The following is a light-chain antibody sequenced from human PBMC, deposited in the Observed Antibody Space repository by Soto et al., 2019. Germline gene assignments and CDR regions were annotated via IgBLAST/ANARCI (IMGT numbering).Light chain of an antibody. CDR2: DVS. J-gene: IGLJ1*01. CDR1: SSDVGGYNY. Sequence: QSALTQPASVSGSPGQSITISCTGTSSDVGGYNYVSWYQQHPGKAPKLMIYDVSNRPSGVSNRFSCSKSGNTATLTISGLQAEDEADYYGSSYTSSSTYVFGTGTKLTVL. CDR3: SSYTSSSTYV. V-gene: IGLV2-14*01.